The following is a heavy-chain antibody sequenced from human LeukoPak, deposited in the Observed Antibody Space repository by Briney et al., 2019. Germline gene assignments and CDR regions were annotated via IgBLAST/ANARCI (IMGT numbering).Heavy chain of an antibody. CDR2: IYYSGST. D-gene: IGHD3-10*02. V-gene: IGHV4-39*07. CDR1: GGPISSSSYY. Sequence: SETLSLTCTVSGGPISSSSYYWGWVRQPPGKGLEWIGSIYYSGSTYYNPSLKSRVTISVDTSKNQFSLKLSSVTAADTAVYYCARDLYGAGWFDPWGQGTLVTVSP. J-gene: IGHJ5*02. CDR3: ARDLYGAGWFDP.